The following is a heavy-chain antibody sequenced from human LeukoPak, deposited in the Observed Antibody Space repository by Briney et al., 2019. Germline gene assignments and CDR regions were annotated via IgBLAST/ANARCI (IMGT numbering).Heavy chain of an antibody. CDR2: VYYSGST. V-gene: IGHV4-59*08. Sequence: PSETLSLTCSVSGSSISSYYWSWIRQPPEKGLEWIGYVYYSGSTNYNPSLKSRVTISVDTSKNQFSLKVRSVTAADTAVYYCVRGAMTMGNGFDSWGQGALVTVSS. D-gene: IGHD4/OR15-4a*01. J-gene: IGHJ5*01. CDR3: VRGAMTMGNGFDS. CDR1: GSSISSYY.